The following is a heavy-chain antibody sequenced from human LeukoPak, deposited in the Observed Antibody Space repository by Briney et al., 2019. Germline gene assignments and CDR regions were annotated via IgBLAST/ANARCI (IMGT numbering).Heavy chain of an antibody. V-gene: IGHV3-21*01. CDR3: ATETIGRHYDY. CDR2: IGPTGTDR. J-gene: IGHJ4*02. Sequence: GGSRRLSCAASGFTFSSCGFNWVRQAPGKGLEWVSSIGPTGTDRYYADSVRGRFTISRDKAKNSMYLQMDSLRDEDTAVYYCATETIGRHYDYWGQGTLLTVSS. CDR1: GFTFSSCG. D-gene: IGHD1-14*01.